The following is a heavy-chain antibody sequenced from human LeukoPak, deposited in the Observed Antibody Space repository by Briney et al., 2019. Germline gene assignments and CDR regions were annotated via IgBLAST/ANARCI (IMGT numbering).Heavy chain of an antibody. CDR1: GYTFTSYD. CDR2: MNPNSGNT. D-gene: IGHD3-10*01. V-gene: IGHV1-8*01. J-gene: IGHJ4*02. CDR3: ARDPLWAGRRPVDY. Sequence: GASVKVSCKASGYTFTSYDINWVRQATGQGLEWMGWMNPNSGNTGYAQKFQGRVTMTRNTSISTAYMELSSLRSEDTAVYYCARDPLWAGRRPVDYWGQGTLVTVSS.